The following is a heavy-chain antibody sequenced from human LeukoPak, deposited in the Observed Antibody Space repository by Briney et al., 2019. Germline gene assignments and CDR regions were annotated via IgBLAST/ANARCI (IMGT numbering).Heavy chain of an antibody. J-gene: IGHJ4*02. Sequence: GGSLRLSCAASGFTFSSYAMHWVRQAPGKGLEWVAVISYDGSNKYYADSVKGRFTISRDNSKNTLYLQMNSLRAEDTAVYYCARGQSGVVIMSPGEFDYWGQGTLVTVSS. CDR1: GFTFSSYA. D-gene: IGHD3-3*01. V-gene: IGHV3-30*01. CDR2: ISYDGSNK. CDR3: ARGQSGVVIMSPGEFDY.